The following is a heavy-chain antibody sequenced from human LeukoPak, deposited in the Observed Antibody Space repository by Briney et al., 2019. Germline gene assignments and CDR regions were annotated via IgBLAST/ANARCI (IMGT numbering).Heavy chain of an antibody. CDR3: ARSLRSSRITMVRENYYFDY. V-gene: IGHV4-59*01. J-gene: IGHJ4*02. CDR2: IYYSGST. CDR1: GGSISSYY. D-gene: IGHD3-10*01. Sequence: SETLSLTCTVSGGSISSYYWSWIRQPPGKGLEWIGYIYYSGSTNYNPSLKSRVTISVDTSKNQFSLKLSSVTAADTAVYYCARSLRSSRITMVRENYYFDYGGQGTLVTVSS.